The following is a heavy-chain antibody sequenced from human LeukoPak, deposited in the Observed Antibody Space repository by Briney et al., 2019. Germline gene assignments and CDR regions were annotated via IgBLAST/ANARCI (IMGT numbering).Heavy chain of an antibody. V-gene: IGHV3-66*01. CDR1: GVTLSDAW. J-gene: IGHJ4*02. Sequence: GGSLRLSCAASGVTLSDAWMTWVRQAPGKGLEWVSVLYSGGSTYYADSVKDRFTISRDNSKNTLYLQMNSLRPEDTAVYYCARDWGGPDDYWGQGTLVTVSS. CDR3: ARDWGGPDDY. D-gene: IGHD3-16*01. CDR2: LYSGGST.